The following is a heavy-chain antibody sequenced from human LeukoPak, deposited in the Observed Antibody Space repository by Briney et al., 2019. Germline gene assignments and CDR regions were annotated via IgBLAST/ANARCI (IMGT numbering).Heavy chain of an antibody. CDR1: GFTYSSYE. CDR2: ISCSGNTI. J-gene: IGHJ3*02. V-gene: IGHV3-48*03. Sequence: PGGSLRLSCAASGFTYSSYEKNWLRQAPGKALEGVSYISCSGNTIYYADSVKGRFTISRDNAKNSLYLKMNSLRAEDTAVYYCARPPVGEDYIWGQGTMVTVSS. D-gene: IGHD3-10*01. CDR3: ARPPVGEDYI.